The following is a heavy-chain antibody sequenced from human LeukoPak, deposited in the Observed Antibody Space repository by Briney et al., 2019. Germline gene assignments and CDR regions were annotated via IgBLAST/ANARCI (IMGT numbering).Heavy chain of an antibody. Sequence: PGGSLRFSCAASGFPFSTYDMTWGRQAPGKGLEWVSGIRGRDGSTYYAESTKGRFTISRDNSKNTLFLQMNSLRADDTAVYYCVKGAHLDYWGQGSLVTVSS. V-gene: IGHV3-23*01. CDR1: GFPFSTYD. CDR3: VKGAHLDY. J-gene: IGHJ4*02. CDR2: IRGRDGST.